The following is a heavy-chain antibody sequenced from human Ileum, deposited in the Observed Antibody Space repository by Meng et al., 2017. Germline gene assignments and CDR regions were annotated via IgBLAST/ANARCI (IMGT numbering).Heavy chain of an antibody. CDR1: GGRVSSNSAA. J-gene: IGHJ4*02. D-gene: IGHD3-3*01. CDR3: ASGSGSLDY. CDR2: TYYRSKWYS. V-gene: IGHV6-1*01. Sequence: AHGQAQGPGRVEPSQTLALTWAGSGGRVSSNSAAWNWTRQSPMRGSEGLGRTYYRSKWYSEYAVSVKSRISITPDTSKNQFSLQMNSVTPEDTAVYYCASGSGSLDYWGPGTLVTVSS.